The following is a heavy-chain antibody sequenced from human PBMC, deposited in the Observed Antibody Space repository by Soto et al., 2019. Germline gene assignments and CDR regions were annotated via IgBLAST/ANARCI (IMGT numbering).Heavy chain of an antibody. V-gene: IGHV3-23*01. CDR3: AKVIVVVPAAPYYFDY. D-gene: IGHD2-2*01. Sequence: EVQLLESGGGLVQPGGSLRLSCAASGFTFSSYAMSWVRQAPGKGLEWVSAISGSGGSTYYADSVKGRFTISRDNSKNTLYLQMNSLRAEDTAVYYCAKVIVVVPAAPYYFDYWGQGTLVTVSS. CDR2: ISGSGGST. J-gene: IGHJ4*02. CDR1: GFTFSSYA.